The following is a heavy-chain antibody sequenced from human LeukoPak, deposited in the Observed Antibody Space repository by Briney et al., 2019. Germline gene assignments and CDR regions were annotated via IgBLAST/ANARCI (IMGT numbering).Heavy chain of an antibody. CDR2: LYPGDSDT. CDR1: GYTFYNYL. V-gene: IGHV5-51*01. CDR3: ARRPPTVVTLSRDALHI. D-gene: IGHD4-23*01. Sequence: GESLKISCKGSGYTFYNYLIGWVRQMPGKGLGWIGILYPGDSDTTYSPSVRGHVTISADKSINTAYLHFSSLKASDTALYYCARRPPTVVTLSRDALHIWGQGTLVTVSS. J-gene: IGHJ3*02.